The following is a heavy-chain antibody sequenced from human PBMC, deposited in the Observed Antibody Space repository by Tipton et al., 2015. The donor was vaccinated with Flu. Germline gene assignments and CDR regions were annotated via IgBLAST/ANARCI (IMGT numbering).Heavy chain of an antibody. V-gene: IGHV3-7*01. CDR2: TNQDGSEE. CDR3: ARFAGGP. J-gene: IGHJ5*02. D-gene: IGHD3-16*01. Sequence: AVSGFSLSDYWMHWVRQAPGKGLEWVAHTNQDGSEEAYVESVKGRFTISRDNARNSLYLQMNSLRAEDTAVYHCARFAGGPWGQGTLVTVSS. CDR1: GFSLSDYW.